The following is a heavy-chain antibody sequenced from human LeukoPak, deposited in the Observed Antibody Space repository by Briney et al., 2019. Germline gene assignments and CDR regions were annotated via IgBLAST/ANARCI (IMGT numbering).Heavy chain of an antibody. CDR3: ARGSIVGATHWFDP. V-gene: IGHV3-21*01. Sequence: GGSLRLSCAASGFTFSSYSMNWVRQAPGKGLEWVSSISSSSSYIYYADSVKGRFTISRDNAENSLYLQMNSLRAEDTAVYYCARGSIVGATHWFDPWGQGTLITVSS. CDR1: GFTFSSYS. J-gene: IGHJ5*02. CDR2: ISSSSSYI. D-gene: IGHD1-26*01.